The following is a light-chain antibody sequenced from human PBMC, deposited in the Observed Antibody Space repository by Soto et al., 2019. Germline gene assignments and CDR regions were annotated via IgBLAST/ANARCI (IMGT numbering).Light chain of an antibody. CDR2: EVT. Sequence: QSALTQPPSVSGSPGQSVTISCTGTSSDVGYYNRVSWYQQPPGTAPKVMIYEVTKRPSGVPDRFSGSKSDNTASLTISGLQAEDEADYYCSSHTSSGAYVFGTGTKLIVL. J-gene: IGLJ1*01. V-gene: IGLV2-18*02. CDR1: SSDVGYYNR. CDR3: SSHTSSGAYV.